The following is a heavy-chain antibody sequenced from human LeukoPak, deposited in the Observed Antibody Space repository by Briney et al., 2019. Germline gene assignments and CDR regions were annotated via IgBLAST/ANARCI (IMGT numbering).Heavy chain of an antibody. Sequence: PGGSLRLSCAASRFTFSSYSMNWVRQAPGKRQEWVSSIISSSSYIYYADSVKGRFTISRDNAKNSLYLQMNSLRAEDTAVCHCASDHRRYPDVYYYQYMHVWGTRTTVTVSS. J-gene: IGHJ6*03. D-gene: IGHD1-14*01. V-gene: IGHV3-21*01. CDR2: IISSSSYI. CDR3: ASDHRRYPDVYYYQYMHV. CDR1: RFTFSSYS.